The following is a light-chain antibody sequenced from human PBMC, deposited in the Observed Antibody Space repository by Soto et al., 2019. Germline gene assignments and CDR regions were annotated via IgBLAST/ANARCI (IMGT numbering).Light chain of an antibody. CDR2: KAS. CDR3: QQYNSHSEVT. J-gene: IGKJ4*01. CDR1: QSLNNW. V-gene: IGKV1-5*03. Sequence: DIQMTQSPSTLSAYVGDRLTITCRASQSLNNWLAWYQQKPGKAPKLLIYKASTLGSGVPSRFSGSGSGTEVTLSISCLQPDDFAPYSCQQYNSHSEVTLGGGTKVEIK.